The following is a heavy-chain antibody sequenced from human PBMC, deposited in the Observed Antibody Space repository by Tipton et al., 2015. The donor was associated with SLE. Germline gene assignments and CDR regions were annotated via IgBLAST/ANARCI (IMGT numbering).Heavy chain of an antibody. J-gene: IGHJ1*01. D-gene: IGHD5-24*01. Sequence: LRLSCAASGFDVSITYMSWVRQAPGKGLEWIGTIYYSGTTYYNLSLRGRVTISVDTSKNQFSLSLRSVTAADTAVYYCATLPIVEMARAYWGQGTLVTVSS. CDR3: ATLPIVEMARAY. CDR1: GFDVSITY. V-gene: IGHV4-59*02. CDR2: IYYSGTT.